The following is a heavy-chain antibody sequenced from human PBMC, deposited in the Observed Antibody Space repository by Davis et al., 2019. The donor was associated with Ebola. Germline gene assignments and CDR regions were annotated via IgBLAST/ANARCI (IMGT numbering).Heavy chain of an antibody. CDR3: ARERVLYPRMDV. Sequence: GSLRLSCAASGFTFSSYAMTWVRQPPGKGLEWIGEINHSGSTNYNPSLKSRVTISVDTSKNQFSLKLSSVTAADTAVYYCARERVLYPRMDVWGKGTTVTVSS. CDR1: GFTFSSYA. V-gene: IGHV4-34*01. D-gene: IGHD2-8*01. J-gene: IGHJ6*04. CDR2: INHSGST.